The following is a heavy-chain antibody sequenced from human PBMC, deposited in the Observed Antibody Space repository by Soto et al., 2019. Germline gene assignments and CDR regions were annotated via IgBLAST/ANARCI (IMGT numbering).Heavy chain of an antibody. J-gene: IGHJ4*02. D-gene: IGHD2-15*01. CDR1: GFTFTSSA. Sequence: SVKVSCKASGFTFTSSAVQWVRQARGQRLEWIGWIVVGSGSTYYADSVKGRFTISRDSSKNTLYLQMNSLRAEDTAVYYCARGFQSSFGYWGQGTLVTVSS. CDR3: ARGFQSSFGY. V-gene: IGHV1-58*01. CDR2: IVVGSGST.